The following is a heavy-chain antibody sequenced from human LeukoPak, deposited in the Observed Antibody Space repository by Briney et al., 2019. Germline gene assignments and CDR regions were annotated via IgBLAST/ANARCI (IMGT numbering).Heavy chain of an antibody. CDR1: GGSISSYY. V-gene: IGHV4-59*08. Sequence: SETLSLTCTVSGGSISSYYWSWIRQPPGKGLEWIGYIYYSVSTYYNPSLKSRVTISVDTSKNQFSLKLGSVTAADTAVYYCASQKVCSSTSCYTPDYFDYWGQGTLVTVSS. CDR3: ASQKVCSSTSCYTPDYFDY. D-gene: IGHD2-2*02. CDR2: IYYSVST. J-gene: IGHJ4*02.